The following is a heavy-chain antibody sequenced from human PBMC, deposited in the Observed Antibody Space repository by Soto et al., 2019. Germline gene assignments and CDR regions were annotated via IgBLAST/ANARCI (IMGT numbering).Heavy chain of an antibody. J-gene: IGHJ4*02. Sequence: HPGGSLRLSCAASGFAFNTYSMHWVRQAPGRGLEWVAVISYDGSNKFYADSVKGRFTIPRDNSKNTLYLEMNSLRGEDTAVYYCAKVSPMGYFFDFWGQGXLVTVSS. CDR1: GFAFNTYS. CDR3: AKVSPMGYFFDF. CDR2: ISYDGSNK. V-gene: IGHV3-30-3*01.